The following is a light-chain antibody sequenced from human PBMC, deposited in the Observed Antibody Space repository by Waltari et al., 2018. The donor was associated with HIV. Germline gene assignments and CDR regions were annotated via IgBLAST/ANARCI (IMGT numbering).Light chain of an antibody. CDR1: ESLVHSDGYTF. J-gene: IGKJ2*01. CDR2: KVF. Sequence: DIVMTQSPLSLPVNLGQPAAIACRSSESLVHSDGYTFFNWFHQSPGQPPRRLIYKVFLRDSGVPDRISGSGSATEFTLKISRVEAEDVGIYYCMQGSHWPYTFGQGTKLEI. V-gene: IGKV2-30*02. CDR3: MQGSHWPYT.